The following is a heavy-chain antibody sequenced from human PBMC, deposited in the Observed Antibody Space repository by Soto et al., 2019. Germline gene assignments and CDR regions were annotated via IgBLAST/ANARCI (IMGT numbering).Heavy chain of an antibody. D-gene: IGHD1-26*01. V-gene: IGHV3-30*07. Sequence: DPVKGRFTISRDNAKNTLYLQMNSVRADDTSVYYCAIVGFTFDTWGQGTLVTVSS. J-gene: IGHJ4*02. CDR3: AIVGFTFDT.